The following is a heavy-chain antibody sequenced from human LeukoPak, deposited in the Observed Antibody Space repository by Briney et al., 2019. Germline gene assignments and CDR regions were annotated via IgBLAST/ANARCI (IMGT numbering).Heavy chain of an antibody. J-gene: IGHJ6*02. CDR3: ARDQGLTAPPPYGLDV. V-gene: IGHV1-69*04. Sequence: SVKVSCKTSGGTYSSSAITWVRQAPGQGLEWMGRIIPVLNITTYAQKFQGSVTITADTSTSTVYMELSSLRSEETAVYYCARDQGLTAPPPYGLDVWGQGTTVIVSS. CDR1: GGTYSSSA. D-gene: IGHD5-18*01. CDR2: IIPVLNIT.